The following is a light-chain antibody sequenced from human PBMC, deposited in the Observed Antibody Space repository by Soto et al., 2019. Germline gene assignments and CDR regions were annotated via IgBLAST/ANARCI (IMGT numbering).Light chain of an antibody. CDR2: AAS. V-gene: IGKV1-39*01. Sequence: DIQMTQSPSSLSASVGDRVTITCRTSQSISSSLNWYQQKPGKAPKLLIYAASRLQSGVPSRFSGSGSGTDFTLTISSLQPEDFATYYCQQSYSTPVTFGQGTRLEIK. CDR1: QSISSS. J-gene: IGKJ5*01. CDR3: QQSYSTPVT.